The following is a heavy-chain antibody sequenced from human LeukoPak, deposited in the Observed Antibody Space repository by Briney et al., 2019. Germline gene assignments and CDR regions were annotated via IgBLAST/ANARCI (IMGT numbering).Heavy chain of an antibody. CDR3: ARQDCSSTSCYKGPFDY. V-gene: IGHV4-59*05. J-gene: IGHJ4*02. CDR2: IYYSGST. D-gene: IGHD2-2*02. CDR1: GGSISSYY. Sequence: SETLSLTCTASGGSISSYYWSWIRQPAGKGLEWIGRIYYSGSTYYNPSLKSRVTISVDTSKNQFSLKLSSVTAADTAVYYCARQDCSSTSCYKGPFDYWGQGTLVTVSS.